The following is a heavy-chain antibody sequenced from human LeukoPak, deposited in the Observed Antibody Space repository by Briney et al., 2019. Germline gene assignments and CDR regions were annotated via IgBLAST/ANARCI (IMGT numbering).Heavy chain of an antibody. CDR2: TDVNSGDT. Sequence: ASVKVSCKTSGYTFTGSYVHWVRQAPGQGLEWMGRTDVNSGDTYLAQKFQGRVTLTRDTSISTDYLELSSLNSDDSAVYYCARYIGGSGWCWGQGALVTVSS. CDR1: GYTFTGSY. D-gene: IGHD3-16*01. CDR3: ARYIGGSGWC. J-gene: IGHJ4*02. V-gene: IGHV1-2*06.